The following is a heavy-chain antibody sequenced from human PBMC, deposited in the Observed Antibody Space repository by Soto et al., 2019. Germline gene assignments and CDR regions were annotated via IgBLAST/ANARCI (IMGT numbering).Heavy chain of an antibody. CDR2: INPYNGNT. Sequence: QVQLVQSGAEVKKPGASVKVSCKASGYTFPSYGISWVRQAPGQGLEWMGWINPYNGNTNYAQKLQGRVTMTTDTSTNTAYRELRSLTADDTAVYYCARDWFGIDYWGQGTLVTVSS. V-gene: IGHV1-18*01. CDR3: ARDWFGIDY. D-gene: IGHD3-10*01. J-gene: IGHJ4*02. CDR1: GYTFPSYG.